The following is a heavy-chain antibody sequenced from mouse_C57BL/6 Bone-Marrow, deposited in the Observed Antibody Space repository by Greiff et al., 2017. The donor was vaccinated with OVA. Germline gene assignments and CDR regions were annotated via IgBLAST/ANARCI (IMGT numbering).Heavy chain of an antibody. CDR3: TRGDYYGSSYSFAY. CDR1: GFTFSDYG. V-gene: IGHV5-15*01. Sequence: EVQGVESGGGLVQPGGSLKLSCAASGFTFSDYGMAWVRQAPRKGPEWVAFISNLAYSLYYADTVTGRFTISRENAKNTLYLEMSSQRSEETAMYYCTRGDYYGSSYSFAYWGQGTLVTVSA. CDR2: ISNLAYSL. J-gene: IGHJ3*01. D-gene: IGHD1-1*01.